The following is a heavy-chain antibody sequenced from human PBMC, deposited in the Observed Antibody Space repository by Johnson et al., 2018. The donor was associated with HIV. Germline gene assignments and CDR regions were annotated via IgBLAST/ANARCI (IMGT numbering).Heavy chain of an antibody. V-gene: IGHV3-7*01. CDR1: GFTFNNYA. D-gene: IGHD3-3*01. J-gene: IGHJ3*02. CDR3: AREEWGRRQGGGAFDS. CDR2: IKQDGSEK. Sequence: VQLVESGGGVVQPGRSLRLSCAASGFTFNNYAIHWVRQAPGKGLEWVANIKQDGSEKYYVDSVKGRFTISRDNAKNSLYLQMNRLRAEDTAVDYCAREEWGRRQGGGAFDSWGQGTMVTVTS.